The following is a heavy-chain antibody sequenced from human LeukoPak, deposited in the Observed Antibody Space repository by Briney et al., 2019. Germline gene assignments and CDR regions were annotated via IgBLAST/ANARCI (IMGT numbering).Heavy chain of an antibody. Sequence: PSETLSLTCTVSGGSISSGSYYWSWIRQPAGKGLEWIGRIYTSGSTNYNPSLKSRVAISVDTSKNQFSLKLSSVTAADTAVYYCARQALQYSSSRIDYWGQGTLVTVSS. CDR3: ARQALQYSSSRIDY. J-gene: IGHJ4*02. D-gene: IGHD6-13*01. CDR1: GGSISSGSYY. V-gene: IGHV4-61*02. CDR2: IYTSGST.